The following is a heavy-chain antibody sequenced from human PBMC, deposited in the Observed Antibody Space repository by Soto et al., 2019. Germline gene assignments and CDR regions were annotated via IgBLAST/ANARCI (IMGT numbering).Heavy chain of an antibody. V-gene: IGHV1-69*01. CDR2: IIPISGTA. CDR1: GGTFSSYA. CDR3: ARGFPSLWFVPFDP. D-gene: IGHD3-10*01. J-gene: IGHJ5*02. Sequence: QVQLVQSGAEVKKPGSSVKVSCKASGGTFSSYAISWVRQAPGQGLEWMGGIIPISGTANYAQKFQGRGAITADESTSKGYMELSSLRSEDTAVYYCARGFPSLWFVPFDPWGQGNLVTVSS.